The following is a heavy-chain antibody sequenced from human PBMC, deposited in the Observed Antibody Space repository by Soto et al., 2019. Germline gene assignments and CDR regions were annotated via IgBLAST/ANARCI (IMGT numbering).Heavy chain of an antibody. Sequence: SETLSLTCAVYGGSFANYYWNWIRQPPGKGLEWIGEINYSGSTDHNPSLESRVTISVDTSKNQFSLNLSSVTAADTAIYYCARVGRYTSGWYSDYFDYWGQGTGVTVSS. D-gene: IGHD6-19*01. CDR3: ARVGRYTSGWYSDYFDY. J-gene: IGHJ4*02. V-gene: IGHV4-34*01. CDR2: INYSGST. CDR1: GGSFANYY.